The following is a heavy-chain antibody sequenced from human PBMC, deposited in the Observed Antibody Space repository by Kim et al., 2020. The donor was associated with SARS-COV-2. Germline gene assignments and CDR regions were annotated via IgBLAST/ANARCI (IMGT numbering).Heavy chain of an antibody. V-gene: IGHV3-30*18. J-gene: IGHJ4*02. CDR1: GFTFGSYG. Sequence: GGSLRLSCAASGFTFGSYGMHWVRQAPGKGLEWVAVISFDEINIYYAASVKGRFTISRDNSRNVLYLQMNSLRAEDTAVYYCAKEQYDRSFYYDHWGQG. D-gene: IGHD6-6*01. CDR3: AKEQYDRSFYYDH. CDR2: ISFDEINI.